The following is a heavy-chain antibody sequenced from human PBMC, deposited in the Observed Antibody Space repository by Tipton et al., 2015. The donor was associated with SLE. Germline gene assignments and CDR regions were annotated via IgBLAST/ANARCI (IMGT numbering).Heavy chain of an antibody. V-gene: IGHV1-18*01. Sequence: QLVQSGAEVKNPGASVKVSCKASAYTFTTYSISWVRRAPGQGLEWMGWISTYNGNTNYAQKLQGRVTMTTDTSTSTAYMELRSLRSDDTAVYYCARAVTTGLYWYFDLWGRGTLVTVSS. CDR3: ARAVTTGLYWYFDL. CDR2: ISTYNGNT. CDR1: AYTFTTYS. D-gene: IGHD4-17*01. J-gene: IGHJ2*01.